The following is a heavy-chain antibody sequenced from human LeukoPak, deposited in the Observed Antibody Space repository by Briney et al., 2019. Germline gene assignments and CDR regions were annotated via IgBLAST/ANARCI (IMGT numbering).Heavy chain of an antibody. Sequence: PGRSLRLSCAASGSTVSNDYMAWVRQAPGKGLEWVSYITNSGRTIYYADSVKGRFTISRDNAKNSLYLQMNSLRGEDTALYYCARGGAYGKMDYWGQGTLVTVSS. CDR2: ITNSGRTI. CDR3: ARGGAYGKMDY. V-gene: IGHV3-11*04. D-gene: IGHD4-17*01. J-gene: IGHJ4*02. CDR1: GSTVSNDY.